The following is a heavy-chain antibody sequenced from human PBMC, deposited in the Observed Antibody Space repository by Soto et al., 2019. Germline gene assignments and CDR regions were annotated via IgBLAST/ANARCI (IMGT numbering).Heavy chain of an antibody. Sequence: ASVKVSCKVSGYTLTELPMHWVRQAPGKGLEWMGGFDPEDGETIYAQKFQGRVTMTEDTSTDTAYMELSSLRSEDTAVYYCATEHRILTGYWFDYWGQGTLVTVSS. V-gene: IGHV1-24*01. CDR1: GYTLTELP. D-gene: IGHD3-9*01. CDR3: ATEHRILTGYWFDY. J-gene: IGHJ4*02. CDR2: FDPEDGET.